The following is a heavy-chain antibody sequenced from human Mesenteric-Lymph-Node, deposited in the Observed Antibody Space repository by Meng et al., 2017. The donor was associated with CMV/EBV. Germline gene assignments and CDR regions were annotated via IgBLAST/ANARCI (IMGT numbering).Heavy chain of an antibody. J-gene: IGHJ4*02. CDR2: IKQDGSEK. CDR1: GFTFSSYW. Sequence: GESLKISCAASGFTFSSYWMSWVRQAPGKGLEWVANIKQDGSEKYYVDSVKGRFTISRNNAKKLLYMQMNSLRVEDTAVYYCASNGGKPLLWGQGTLVTVSS. D-gene: IGHD2-15*01. CDR3: ASNGGKPLL. V-gene: IGHV3-7*01.